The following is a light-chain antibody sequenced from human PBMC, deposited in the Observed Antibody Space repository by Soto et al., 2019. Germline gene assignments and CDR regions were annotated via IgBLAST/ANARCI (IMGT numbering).Light chain of an antibody. CDR3: QQRSNWPIT. CDR1: QSVSSY. V-gene: IGKV3-11*01. Sequence: EIVWTQSPATLSLSPGERATLSFRASQSVSSYLAWYQQKPGQAPRLLIYDASNRATGIPARFSGSGSGTDFTLTISSLEPEDFAVYYCQQRSNWPITFGPGTRLEIK. CDR2: DAS. J-gene: IGKJ5*01.